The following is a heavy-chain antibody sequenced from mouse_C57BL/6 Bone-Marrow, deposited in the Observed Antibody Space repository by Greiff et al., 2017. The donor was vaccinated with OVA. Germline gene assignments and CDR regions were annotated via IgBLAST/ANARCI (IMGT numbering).Heavy chain of an antibody. V-gene: IGHV5-4*03. D-gene: IGHD2-5*01. CDR1: GFTFRSYA. J-gene: IGHJ4*01. CDR3: ARAYSNYGGAMDY. CDR2: ISDGGSYT. Sequence: EVMLVESGGGLVKPGGSLKLSCAASGFTFRSYAMSWVRQTPEKRLEWVATISDGGSYTYYPDNVKGRFTISRDNAKNNLYLQMRHLKSEDTAMYYCARAYSNYGGAMDYWGQGTSVTVSS.